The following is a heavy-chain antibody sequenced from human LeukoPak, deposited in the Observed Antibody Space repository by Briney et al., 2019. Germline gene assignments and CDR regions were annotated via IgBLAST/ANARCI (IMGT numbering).Heavy chain of an antibody. CDR1: GGSFSGYY. CDR2: INHSGST. D-gene: IGHD3-10*01. Sequence: SETLSLTCAVYGGSFSGYYWSWIRQPPGKGLEWIGEINHSGSTNYNPSLKNRVTISVDTSKNQFSLKLSSVTAADTAVYYCARRYYYGSGSYSYYFDYWGQGTLVTVSS. V-gene: IGHV4-34*01. J-gene: IGHJ4*02. CDR3: ARRYYYGSGSYSYYFDY.